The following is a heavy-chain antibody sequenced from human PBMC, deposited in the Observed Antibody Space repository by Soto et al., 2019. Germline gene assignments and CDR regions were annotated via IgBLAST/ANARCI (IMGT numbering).Heavy chain of an antibody. CDR1: GFTFSSYW. CDR3: ARETGFLLNLRYCKDTTCPEDY. Sequence: EVQLVESGGGLVQPGESLRLSCAASGFTFSSYWMTWVRQAPGKGLEWVANIKQDGGEKYYLDSVKGRFTISRDNAKNSLYVQMNSLRIEDTAVYYCARETGFLLNLRYCKDTTCPEDYWGQGALVTVSS. CDR2: IKQDGGEK. V-gene: IGHV3-7*01. D-gene: IGHD2-15*01. J-gene: IGHJ4*02.